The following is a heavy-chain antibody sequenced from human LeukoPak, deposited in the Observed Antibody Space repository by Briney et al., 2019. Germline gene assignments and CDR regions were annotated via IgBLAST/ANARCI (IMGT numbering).Heavy chain of an antibody. CDR1: GGSVSSGSYY. Sequence: SETLSLTCTVSGGSVSSGSYYWSWIRQPPGKGLEWIGYIYYSGSTNYNPSLKSRVTISVDTSKNQFSLKLNSVTAADTAVYYCARMYYDILTGYYYFDYWGQGTLVTVSS. CDR3: ARMYYDILTGYYYFDY. CDR2: IYYSGST. V-gene: IGHV4-61*01. D-gene: IGHD3-9*01. J-gene: IGHJ4*02.